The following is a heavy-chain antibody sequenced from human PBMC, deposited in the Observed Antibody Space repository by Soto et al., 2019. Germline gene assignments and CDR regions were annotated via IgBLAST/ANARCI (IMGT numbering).Heavy chain of an antibody. J-gene: IGHJ3*02. CDR1: GGTLSSYT. CDR3: ARDRKGSGWQYYAFDI. Sequence: QVQLVQSGAEVKKPGSSVKVSCKASGGTLSSYTISWVRQAPGQGLEWMGRIIPILGIANYAQKFQGRVTITADKSTITAYMELSSLRSEDTAVYYCARDRKGSGWQYYAFDIWGQGTMVTVSS. CDR2: IIPILGIA. V-gene: IGHV1-69*08. D-gene: IGHD6-19*01.